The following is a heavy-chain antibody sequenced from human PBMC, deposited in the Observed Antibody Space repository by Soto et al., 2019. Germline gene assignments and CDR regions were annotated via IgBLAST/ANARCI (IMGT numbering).Heavy chain of an antibody. J-gene: IGHJ4*01. CDR1: GWSISSSNW. CDR2: VYHSGST. D-gene: IGHD2-2*01. V-gene: IGHV4-4*02. Sequence: LRRTLSLTCTVSGWSISSSNWWTWVRQPPGKGLEWIGEVYHSGSTNYNPSLGSRVTISVDKSKNHFSLNLSPVTAADTAAYYCARQGTYARQNDYWGQGILVTVSS. CDR3: ARQGTYARQNDY.